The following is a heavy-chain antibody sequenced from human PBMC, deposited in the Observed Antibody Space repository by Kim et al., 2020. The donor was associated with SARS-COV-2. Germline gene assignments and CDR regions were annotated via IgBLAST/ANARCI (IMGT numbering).Heavy chain of an antibody. CDR2: INHSGST. CDR1: GGSFSGYY. J-gene: IGHJ6*02. CDR3: ARLGWFGELLYAPRYYYYGMDV. Sequence: SETLSLTCAVYGGSFSGYYWSWIRQPPGKGLEWIGEINHSGSTNYNPSLKSRVTISVDTSKNQFSLKLSSVTAADTAVYYCARLGWFGELLYAPRYYYYGMDVWGQGTTVTVSS. V-gene: IGHV4-34*01. D-gene: IGHD3-10*01.